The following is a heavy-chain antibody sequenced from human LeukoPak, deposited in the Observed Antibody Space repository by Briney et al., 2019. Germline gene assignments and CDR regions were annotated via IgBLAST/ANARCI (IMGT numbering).Heavy chain of an antibody. V-gene: IGHV3-33*06. D-gene: IGHD6-19*01. J-gene: IGHJ4*02. CDR2: IWYDGSNK. Sequence: PGRSLRLSCAASGFTFSSYGMHWVRQAPGKGLEWVAVIWYDGSNKYYADSVKGRFTISRDNSKNTLYLQMNSLRAEDTAVYYCAKDKASGWSAYYFDYWGQGTLVTVSS. CDR1: GFTFSSYG. CDR3: AKDKASGWSAYYFDY.